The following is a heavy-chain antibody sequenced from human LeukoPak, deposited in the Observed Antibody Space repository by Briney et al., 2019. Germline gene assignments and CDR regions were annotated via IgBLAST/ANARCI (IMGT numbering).Heavy chain of an antibody. J-gene: IGHJ3*02. CDR3: ARGRIAARYDAFDI. Sequence: GGSLRLSCAASGFTFSSYAMHWVRQAPGKGLEYVSAISTNGGSTYYANSVNGRFTISRDNSKNTLYLQMGSLRAEDMAVYYCARGRIAARYDAFDIWGQGTMVTVSS. CDR1: GFTFSSYA. CDR2: ISTNGGST. V-gene: IGHV3-64*01. D-gene: IGHD6-6*01.